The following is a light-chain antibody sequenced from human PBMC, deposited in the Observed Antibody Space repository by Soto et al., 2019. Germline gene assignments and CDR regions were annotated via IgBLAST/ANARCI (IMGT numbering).Light chain of an antibody. Sequence: EIVLTQSPATLSLSPGEGATLSCRASQSISSSLAWYQQKPGQAPRLLIYNASSRATGTPARFSGSGSWTDFTLTISSLEPEDFAVYYCHQRSDWPPWTFGQGTKVEIK. V-gene: IGKV3-11*01. CDR1: QSISSS. CDR3: HQRSDWPPWT. CDR2: NAS. J-gene: IGKJ1*01.